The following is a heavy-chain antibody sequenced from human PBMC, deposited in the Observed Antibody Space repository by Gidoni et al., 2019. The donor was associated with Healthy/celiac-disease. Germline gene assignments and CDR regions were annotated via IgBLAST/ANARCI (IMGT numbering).Heavy chain of an antibody. Sequence: EVQLVESGGGLVQPGGSLRLPCPASAFTFSSYAMHWVRQAPGKGLEYVSAISSNGGSTYYADSVKGRFTISRDNSKNTLYLQMSSLRAEDTAVYYCVKAGIAAAVFASPKYFQHWGQGTLVTVSS. J-gene: IGHJ1*01. D-gene: IGHD6-13*01. V-gene: IGHV3-64D*06. CDR2: ISSNGGST. CDR1: AFTFSSYA. CDR3: VKAGIAAAVFASPKYFQH.